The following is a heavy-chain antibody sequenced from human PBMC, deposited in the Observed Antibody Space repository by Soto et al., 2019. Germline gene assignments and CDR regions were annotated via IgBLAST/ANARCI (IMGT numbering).Heavy chain of an antibody. CDR3: AKDLGTNGLGATIHY. Sequence: PGVSLILSCASSGFTFSSYSISWFLQAPIKGLEWVSYTSNSGGRTSYADSVKGRFTISRDNSKNALYLQMDSLRADDTAIYYCAKDLGTNGLGATIHYWGQGTLVTVSS. J-gene: IGHJ4*02. CDR1: GFTFSSYS. D-gene: IGHD1-26*01. V-gene: IGHV3-23*01. CDR2: TSNSGGRT.